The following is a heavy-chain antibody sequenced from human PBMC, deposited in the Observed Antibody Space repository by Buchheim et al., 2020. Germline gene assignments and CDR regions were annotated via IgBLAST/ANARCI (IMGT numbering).Heavy chain of an antibody. D-gene: IGHD3-22*01. CDR1: GFTFSTYR. J-gene: IGHJ4*02. Sequence: EVQLVESGGGLVKPGGSLRLSCAASGFTFSTYRMNWVRQAPGKGLELVSSISSGSSYIDYADSVKGRFTISRDNAKNSLYLQMNSLTADDTAVYYCARDYYDSSGPGGPDYWGQGTL. V-gene: IGHV3-21*02. CDR2: ISSGSSYI. CDR3: ARDYYDSSGPGGPDY.